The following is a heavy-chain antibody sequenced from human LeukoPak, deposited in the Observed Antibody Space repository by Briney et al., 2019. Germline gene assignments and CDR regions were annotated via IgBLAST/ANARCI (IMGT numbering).Heavy chain of an antibody. CDR2: IIPIFGTA. CDR3: AGGGSYYFYYFDY. D-gene: IGHD1-26*01. CDR1: GGTFSSYA. Sequence: GASVKVSCKASGGTFSSYAISWVRQAPGQGLEWMGGIIPIFGTANYAQKFQGRVTITADESTSTAYMELSSLRSEDTAVYYCAGGGSYYFYYFDYWGQGTLVTVSS. J-gene: IGHJ4*02. V-gene: IGHV1-69*13.